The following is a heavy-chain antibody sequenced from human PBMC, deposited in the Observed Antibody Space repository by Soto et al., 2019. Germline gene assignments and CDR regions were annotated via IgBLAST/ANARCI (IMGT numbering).Heavy chain of an antibody. CDR3: AGGTGWYTVH. CDR1: GFAFGSFW. J-gene: IGHJ4*02. D-gene: IGHD6-19*01. CDR2: IKQDGSEK. V-gene: IGHV3-7*04. Sequence: EVHLVDSGGVLVQPGGSLRLSCAASGFAFGSFWMNWVRQAPGKGLEWVANIKQDGSEKIYVDSVKGRFTISRDNAKSSLYLEMNSLRPDDTAVYFCAGGTGWYTVHWGQGTLVTVS.